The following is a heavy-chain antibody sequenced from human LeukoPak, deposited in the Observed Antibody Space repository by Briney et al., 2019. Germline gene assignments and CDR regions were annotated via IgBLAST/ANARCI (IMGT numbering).Heavy chain of an antibody. D-gene: IGHD2/OR15-2a*01. CDR2: ISYDGSNK. J-gene: IGHJ4*02. Sequence: GRSLRLSCAASGFTFSSYAMHWVRQAPGKGLEWVAVISYDGSNKYYADSVKGRFTSSRDNSKNTLYLQMNSLRAEDTAVYYCARETRRSCDSKDWGQGTLVTVSS. CDR3: ARETRRSCDSKD. V-gene: IGHV3-30*04. CDR1: GFTFSSYA.